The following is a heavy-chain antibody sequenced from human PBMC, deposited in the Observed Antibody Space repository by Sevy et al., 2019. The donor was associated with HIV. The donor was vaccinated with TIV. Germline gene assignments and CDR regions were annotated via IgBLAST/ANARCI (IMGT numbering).Heavy chain of an antibody. CDR3: ARVIVVEAARRYYFDY. Sequence: SETLSLTCTVSGGSINSGAYYWSWIRQHPGKGLEWIGYIYYSWSTYYNSSLKSRVTISLDTSKNQFSLELSSVTAADTATYYCARVIVVEAARRYYFDYWGQGSLVTVSS. CDR1: GGSINSGAYY. V-gene: IGHV4-31*03. CDR2: IYYSWST. J-gene: IGHJ4*02. D-gene: IGHD3-16*02.